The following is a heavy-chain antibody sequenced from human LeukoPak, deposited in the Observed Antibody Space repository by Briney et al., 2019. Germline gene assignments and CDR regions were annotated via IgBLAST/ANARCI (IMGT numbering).Heavy chain of an antibody. V-gene: IGHV3-7*01. CDR1: GFTFSSYW. J-gene: IGHJ4*02. CDR3: ARVTGYSSSWLKY. Sequence: GGSLRLSCATSGFTFSSYWMKWVRQAPGKGLEWVANIKQDGSEKYYVDSVKGRFTISRDNAKNSLYLQMNSLRAEDTAMYYCARVTGYSSSWLKYWGQGTLVTVSS. D-gene: IGHD6-13*01. CDR2: IKQDGSEK.